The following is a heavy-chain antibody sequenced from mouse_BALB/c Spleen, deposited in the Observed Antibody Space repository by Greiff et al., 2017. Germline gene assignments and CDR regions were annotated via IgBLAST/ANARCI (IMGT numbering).Heavy chain of an antibody. CDR1: GYTFTDYY. J-gene: IGHJ4*01. Sequence: VQLKQSGPELVKPGASVKMSCKASGYTFTDYYMDWVKQSHGESFEWIGRVNPYNGGTSYNQKFKGKATLTVDKSSSTAYMELNSLTSEDSAVYYCARVGYYYGSSYNAMDYWGQGTSVTVSS. CDR2: VNPYNGGT. CDR3: ARVGYYYGSSYNAMDY. V-gene: IGHV1-19*01. D-gene: IGHD1-1*01.